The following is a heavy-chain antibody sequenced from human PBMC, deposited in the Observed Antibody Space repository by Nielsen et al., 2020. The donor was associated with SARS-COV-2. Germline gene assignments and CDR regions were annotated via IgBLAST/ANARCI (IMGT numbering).Heavy chain of an antibody. D-gene: IGHD6-19*01. Sequence: GGSLRLSCAASGFTFSSYAMHWVRQAPGKGLEWVAVISYDGSNKYYADSVKGRFTISRDNSKNTLYLQMNSLRAEDTAVYYCAMYSGYGQWNPYFDYWGQGTLVTVSS. CDR1: GFTFSSYA. CDR3: AMYSGYGQWNPYFDY. CDR2: ISYDGSNK. V-gene: IGHV3-30-3*01. J-gene: IGHJ4*02.